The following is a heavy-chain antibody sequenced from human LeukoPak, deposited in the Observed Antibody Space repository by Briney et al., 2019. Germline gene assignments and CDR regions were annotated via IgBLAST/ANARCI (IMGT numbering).Heavy chain of an antibody. CDR3: ARDQGYSSGHSFDY. Sequence: GGSLRLPCAASGFTFSSYSMHWVRQAPGKGLEWVALISYDGSNKYYADSVKGRFTISRDNSKNTLYLQMNSLRAEDTALYYCARDQGYSSGHSFDYWGQGTLVTVSS. V-gene: IGHV3-30*04. CDR2: ISYDGSNK. J-gene: IGHJ4*02. CDR1: GFTFSSYS. D-gene: IGHD5-18*01.